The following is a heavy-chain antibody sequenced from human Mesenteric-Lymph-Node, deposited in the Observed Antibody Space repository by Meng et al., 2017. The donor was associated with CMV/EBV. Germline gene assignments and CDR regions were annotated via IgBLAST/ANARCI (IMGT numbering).Heavy chain of an antibody. CDR2: IKRDGSEK. Sequence: GESLKISCAASGFTFRTYWMGWVRQAPGKGPEWMANIKRDGSEKYYVDSVKARFTISRDNAKNSLYLQMNSLRAEDTAVYYCARDRGCSLTSCDKGGDAFDVWGLGTMVTVSS. D-gene: IGHD2-2*02. J-gene: IGHJ3*01. V-gene: IGHV3-7*01. CDR1: GFTFRTYW. CDR3: ARDRGCSLTSCDKGGDAFDV.